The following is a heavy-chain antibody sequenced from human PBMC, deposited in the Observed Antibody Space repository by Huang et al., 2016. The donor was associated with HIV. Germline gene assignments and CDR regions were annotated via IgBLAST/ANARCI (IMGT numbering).Heavy chain of an antibody. CDR3: ARDQMRWYTSTWVFDF. J-gene: IGHJ4*02. Sequence: QVHLHESGPGQVRPSETLSLTCTVSGASITIDYWSWIRQPPTKRLEWIGSIYYTGKTTYNPYRTGRVTMSIDTSKNQFSLRLESVTAADTAVYYCARDQMRWYTSTWVFDFWGQGILATVSS. CDR2: IYYTGKT. V-gene: IGHV4-59*01. D-gene: IGHD1-20*01. CDR1: GASITIDY.